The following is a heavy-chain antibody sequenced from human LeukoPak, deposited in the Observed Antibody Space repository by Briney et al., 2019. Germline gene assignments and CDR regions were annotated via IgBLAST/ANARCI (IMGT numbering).Heavy chain of an antibody. CDR3: TLFDYDSWSAYLH. CDR2: INPGNGKT. Sequence: ASVKVSCKASGYTFTSYSLHWVRQAPGQRLEWMGWINPGNGKTKYPQAFQGRVTISRDTSASTAYMELRSLRSDDTAVYYCTLFDYDSWSAYLHWGQGALVTVSS. V-gene: IGHV1-3*01. D-gene: IGHD3-3*01. J-gene: IGHJ4*02. CDR1: GYTFTSYS.